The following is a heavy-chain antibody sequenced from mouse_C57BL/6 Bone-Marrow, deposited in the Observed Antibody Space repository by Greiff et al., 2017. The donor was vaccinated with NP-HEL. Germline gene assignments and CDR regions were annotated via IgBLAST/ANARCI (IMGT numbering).Heavy chain of an antibody. Sequence: QVQLQQPGAELVKPGASVKLSCKASGYTFTSYWMHWVKQRPGRGLEWIGRIDPNSGGTKYNEKFKSKATLTVDKPSSTAYMQLSSLTSEDSAVYYCARHYDGYYPYWYFDVWGTGTTVTVSS. D-gene: IGHD2-3*01. V-gene: IGHV1-72*01. CDR2: IDPNSGGT. CDR1: GYTFTSYW. J-gene: IGHJ1*03. CDR3: ARHYDGYYPYWYFDV.